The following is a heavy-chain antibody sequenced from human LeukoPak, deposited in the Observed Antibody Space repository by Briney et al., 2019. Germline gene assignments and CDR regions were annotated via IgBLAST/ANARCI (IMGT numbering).Heavy chain of an antibody. D-gene: IGHD1-1*01. J-gene: IGHJ5*02. CDR3: ANAVQVDNWFDP. V-gene: IGHV3-7*03. Sequence: GGSLSLPCAASGSPFSSIWMSWVCKVQGTGLGGVANIKKDGSEKYYVDSVKGRFTISRDNAKNSLYLQMNSLRAEDTAVYYCANAVQVDNWFDPWGQGTLVTVSS. CDR2: IKKDGSEK. CDR1: GSPFSSIW.